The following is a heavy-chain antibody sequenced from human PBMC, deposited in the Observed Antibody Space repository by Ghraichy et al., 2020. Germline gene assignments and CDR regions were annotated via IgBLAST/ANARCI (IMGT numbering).Heavy chain of an antibody. CDR3: ARGGGSQLWDPVDY. J-gene: IGHJ4*02. CDR2: INQDGIEI. D-gene: IGHD5-18*01. Sequence: VGSLRLSCAASGFTFSGFCMNWVRQASGKGLEWVANINQDGIEIDYVDSVKGRFTVSRDNAKNSLYLQMHSLRAEDTPLYYCARGGGSQLWDPVDYWGQGTLVTVSS. CDR1: GFTFSGFC. V-gene: IGHV3-7*01.